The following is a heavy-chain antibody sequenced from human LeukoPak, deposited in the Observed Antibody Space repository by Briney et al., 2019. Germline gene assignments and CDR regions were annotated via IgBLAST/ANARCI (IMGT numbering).Heavy chain of an antibody. CDR2: INHSGST. J-gene: IGHJ5*02. Sequence: PSETLSLTCAVSGYSISSGYYWSWIRQPPGKGLEWIGEINHSGSTNYNPSLKSRVTISVDTSKNQFSLKLSSVTAADTAVYYCARGYLSGYSSSWYIPNWFDPWGQGTLVTVSS. D-gene: IGHD6-13*01. V-gene: IGHV4-34*01. CDR3: ARGYLSGYSSSWYIPNWFDP. CDR1: GYSISSGYY.